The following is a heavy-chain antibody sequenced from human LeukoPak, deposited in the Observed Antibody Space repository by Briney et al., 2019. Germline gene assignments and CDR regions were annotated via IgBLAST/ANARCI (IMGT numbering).Heavy chain of an antibody. V-gene: IGHV4-59*08. CDR3: ATNRAGTYDRPFDI. J-gene: IGHJ3*02. Sequence: SETLSLTCTVSGGSISSYYWSWIRQPPGKGLEWIGYIYYSGSTNYNPSLKSRVTISVDTSKNQFSLKLSSVTAADTAVYFCATNRAGTYDRPFDIWGQGTMVTVSS. CDR2: IYYSGST. D-gene: IGHD1-26*01. CDR1: GGSISSYY.